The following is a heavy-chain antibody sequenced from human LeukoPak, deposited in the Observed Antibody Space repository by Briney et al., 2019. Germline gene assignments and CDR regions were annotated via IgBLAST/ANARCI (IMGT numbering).Heavy chain of an antibody. V-gene: IGHV1-2*02. CDR3: ARSYEVVAATCDFDY. Sequence: ASVKVSCKASGYTFTGYYMHWVRQAPGQGLEWMGWINPNSGGTNYAQKFQGRATMTRDTSISTAYMELSRLRSDDTAVYYCARSYEVVAATCDFDYWGQGTQVTVSS. CDR2: INPNSGGT. J-gene: IGHJ4*02. D-gene: IGHD2-15*01. CDR1: GYTFTGYY.